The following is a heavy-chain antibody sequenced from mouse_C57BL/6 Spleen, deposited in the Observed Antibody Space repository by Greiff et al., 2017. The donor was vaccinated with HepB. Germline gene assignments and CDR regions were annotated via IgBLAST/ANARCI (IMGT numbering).Heavy chain of an antibody. J-gene: IGHJ1*03. CDR1: GFSLTSYG. D-gene: IGHD1-1*01. V-gene: IGHV2-2*01. CDR3: ARNDGDLLLRHWYFDV. Sequence: QVHVKQSGPGLVQPSQSLSITCTVSGFSLTSYGVHWVRQSPGKGLEWLGVIWSGGSTDYNAAFISRLSISKDNSKSQVFFKMNSLQADDTAIYYCARNDGDLLLRHWYFDVWGTGTTVTVSS. CDR2: IWSGGST.